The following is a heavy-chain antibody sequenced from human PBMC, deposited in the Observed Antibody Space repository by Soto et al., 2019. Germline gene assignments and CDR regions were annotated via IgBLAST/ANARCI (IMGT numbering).Heavy chain of an antibody. J-gene: IGHJ5*02. D-gene: IGHD3-9*01. CDR1: GLTFSSYA. CDR2: ISGSGHST. V-gene: IGHV3-23*01. CDR3: AKDKYDILTGYSIPNWFDP. Sequence: GGSLRLSCAVSGLTFSSYAMTWVRQAPGKGLEWVSGISGSGHSTYHADSVKGRFTISRDNSNNTLYLQMNSLRAEDTAVYYCAKDKYDILTGYSIPNWFDPWGQGTLVTVS.